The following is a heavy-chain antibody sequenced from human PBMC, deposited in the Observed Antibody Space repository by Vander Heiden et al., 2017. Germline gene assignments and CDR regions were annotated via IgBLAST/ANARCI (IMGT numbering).Heavy chain of an antibody. Sequence: VQLVESEGGLVQPGGSLRLSCAASGFSVSTHSMNWIRQAPGKGLEWVSYITSDRKTIYYADSVRGRFTISRDNAKNSLDLQMNSLRDEDTAVYYCAVSVEGSFRYWGQGTLVTVSS. V-gene: IGHV3-48*02. D-gene: IGHD2-15*01. J-gene: IGHJ4*02. CDR2: ITSDRKTI. CDR1: GFSVSTHS. CDR3: AVSVEGSFRY.